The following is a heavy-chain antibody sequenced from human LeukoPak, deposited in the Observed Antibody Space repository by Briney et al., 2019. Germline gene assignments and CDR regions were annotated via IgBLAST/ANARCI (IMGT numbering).Heavy chain of an antibody. CDR3: ARGRGYCSSTSCSDFDY. J-gene: IGHJ4*02. CDR2: IIPIFGTA. V-gene: IGHV1-69*06. D-gene: IGHD2-2*01. CDR1: GGTFSSYA. Sequence: ASVKVSCKASGGTFSSYAISWVRQAPGQGLEWMGGIIPIFGTANYAQKFQGRVTITADKSTSTAYMELSSLRSEETAVYYCARGRGYCSSTSCSDFDYWGQGTLVTVSS.